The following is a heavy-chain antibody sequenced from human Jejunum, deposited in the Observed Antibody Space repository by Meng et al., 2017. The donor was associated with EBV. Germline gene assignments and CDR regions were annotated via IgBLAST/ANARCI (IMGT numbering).Heavy chain of an antibody. CDR2: IKSKTAGGTT. CDR3: SWDYYAPGRNY. V-gene: IGHV3-15*01. D-gene: IGHD3-10*01. Sequence: EVQCVGSGVGCVKPAGSCNLSVIAAGFSLTGAWMSWVRQSPGKGLEWIGRIKSKTAGGTTDHAEPVNGIFTNSRNDSKNTLYLQMNSLKTEDTGVYYCSWDYYAPGRNYWGQGTLVTVSS. CDR1: GFSLTGAW. J-gene: IGHJ4*02.